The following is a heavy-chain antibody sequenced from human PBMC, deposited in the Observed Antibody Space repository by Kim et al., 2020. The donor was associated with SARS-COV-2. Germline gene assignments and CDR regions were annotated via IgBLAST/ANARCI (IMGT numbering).Heavy chain of an antibody. V-gene: IGHV3-11*05. Sequence: GGSLRLSCAASGFTFSDYYMSWIRQAPGKGLEWVSYISSSSSYTNYADSVKGRFTISRDNAKNSLYLQMNSLRAEDTAVYYCARVGYDYVWGSYRDYYGMDVWGQGTTVTVSS. CDR3: ARVGYDYVWGSYRDYYGMDV. D-gene: IGHD3-16*02. J-gene: IGHJ6*02. CDR1: GFTFSDYY. CDR2: ISSSSSYT.